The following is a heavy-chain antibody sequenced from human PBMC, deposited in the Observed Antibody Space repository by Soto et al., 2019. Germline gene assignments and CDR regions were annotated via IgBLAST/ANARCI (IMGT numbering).Heavy chain of an antibody. J-gene: IGHJ6*02. D-gene: IGHD2-15*01. V-gene: IGHV3-53*01. CDR1: GFTVSSNY. CDR3: ARDWGYCSGGSCHGNYGMDV. Sequence: EVQLVESGGGLIQPGGSLRLSCAASGFTVSSNYMSWVRQAPGKGLEWVSVIYSGGSTYYADSVKGRFTISRDNSKNTLYLQMNSLRAEDTAVYYCARDWGYCSGGSCHGNYGMDVWGQGTTVTVSS. CDR2: IYSGGST.